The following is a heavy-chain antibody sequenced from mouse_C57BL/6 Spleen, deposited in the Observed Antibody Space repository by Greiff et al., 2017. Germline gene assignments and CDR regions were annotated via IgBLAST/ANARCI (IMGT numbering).Heavy chain of an antibody. J-gene: IGHJ4*01. Sequence: QVQLKQPGAELVKPGASVKMSCKASGYTFTSYWITWVKQRPGQGLEWIGDIYPGSGSTNYNEKFKSKATLTVDTSSSTAYMQLSSLTSEDSAVYYCATRYGNYAMDYWGQGTSVTVSS. CDR1: GYTFTSYW. D-gene: IGHD2-1*01. CDR3: ATRYGNYAMDY. CDR2: IYPGSGST. V-gene: IGHV1-55*01.